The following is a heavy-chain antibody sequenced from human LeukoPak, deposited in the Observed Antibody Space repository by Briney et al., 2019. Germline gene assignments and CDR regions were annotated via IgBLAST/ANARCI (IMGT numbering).Heavy chain of an antibody. D-gene: IGHD3-9*01. CDR1: GFTFGDYA. V-gene: IGHV3-49*04. CDR2: IRSRAYGGTT. CDR3: TRVAELRYFDLYFDY. J-gene: IGHJ4*02. Sequence: GGSLRLSCTASGFTFGDYAMSWVRQAPGKGLEWVGFIRSRAYGGTTEYAASVKGRFSISRDGSKSIAYLQMNSLKTEDTAVYFCTRVAELRYFDLYFDYWGQGTLVTVSS.